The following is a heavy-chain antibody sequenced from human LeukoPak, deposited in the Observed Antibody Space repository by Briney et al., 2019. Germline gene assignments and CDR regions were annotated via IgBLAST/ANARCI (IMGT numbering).Heavy chain of an antibody. CDR2: IYYSGST. Sequence: SETLSLTCTVSGGSISSYYWSWIRQPPGKGLEWIGYIYYSGSTNYNPSLKSRVTISVDTSKNQFSLKLSSVTAADTAVYYCARGEYCSSTSCYNDYWGQGTLVTVSS. D-gene: IGHD2-2*02. J-gene: IGHJ4*02. V-gene: IGHV4-59*01. CDR1: GGSISSYY. CDR3: ARGEYCSSTSCYNDY.